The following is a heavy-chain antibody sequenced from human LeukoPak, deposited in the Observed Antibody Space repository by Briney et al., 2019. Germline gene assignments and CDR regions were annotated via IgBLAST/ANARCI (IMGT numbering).Heavy chain of an antibody. V-gene: IGHV4-59*12. D-gene: IGHD1-14*01. Sequence: SETLSLTCNVSGGSIRGYYWSWIRQPPGKGLEWIGYIYSSGSTNYNPPLKSRVTMSVDASKNQFSLKVSSVTAADTAVYYCAKSITSAVHTFDPWGQGTLVIVSS. CDR2: IYSSGST. CDR1: GGSIRGYY. CDR3: AKSITSAVHTFDP. J-gene: IGHJ5*02.